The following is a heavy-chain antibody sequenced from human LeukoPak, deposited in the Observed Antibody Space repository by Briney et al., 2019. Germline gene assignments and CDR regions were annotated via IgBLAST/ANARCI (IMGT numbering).Heavy chain of an antibody. D-gene: IGHD6-25*01. J-gene: IGHJ4*02. CDR2: IASSGDII. V-gene: IGHV3-48*02. CDR3: PRDPAALDY. CDR1: GFSFNRFS. Sequence: PGGSPRLSCAASGFSFNRFSMNWVRQAPGKRREWVSYIASSGDIIYYADSVKGRFTISRDTYRNVLYLQMNSLRDGDTAMYYCPRDPAALDYWGQGTLVTVSS.